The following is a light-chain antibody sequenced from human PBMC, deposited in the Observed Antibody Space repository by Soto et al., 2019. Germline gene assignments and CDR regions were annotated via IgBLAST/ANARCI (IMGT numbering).Light chain of an antibody. CDR2: GAS. V-gene: IGKV1-39*01. CDR1: QSISSY. CDR3: QHSRTTPRT. Sequence: DIEMTQSPSSLSASIGDRVTITCRASQSISSYLCWYQQKPGKAPKLVIYGASRLQSGVPSRFSGSGSGTDFTLTISSLQPEDFATYYCQHSRTTPRTFGQGTKVEIK. J-gene: IGKJ1*01.